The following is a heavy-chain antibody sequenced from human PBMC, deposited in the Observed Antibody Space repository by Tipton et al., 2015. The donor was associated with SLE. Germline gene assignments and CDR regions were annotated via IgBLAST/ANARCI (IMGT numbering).Heavy chain of an antibody. CDR1: DGSISSYY. D-gene: IGHD2-15*01. J-gene: IGHJ5*02. Sequence: TLSLTCTVSDGSISSYYWSWIRQPAGKGLEWIGRIYTSGSTNYNPSLKSRVTMSVDTSKNQFSLKLSSVTAADTAVYYCARGLSYCSGGSCYNWFDPWGQGTLVTVSS. CDR2: IYTSGST. V-gene: IGHV4-4*07. CDR3: ARGLSYCSGGSCYNWFDP.